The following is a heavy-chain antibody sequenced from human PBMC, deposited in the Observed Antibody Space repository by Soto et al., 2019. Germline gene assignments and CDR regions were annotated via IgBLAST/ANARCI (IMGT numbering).Heavy chain of an antibody. J-gene: IGHJ6*02. CDR2: IIPIFGTA. CDR1: GGTFSSYA. Sequence: SVKVSCKASGGTFSSYAISWVRQAPGQGLGWMGGIIPIFGTANYAQKFQGRVTITADESTSTAYMELSSLRSEDTAVYYCARDFSQQLVLEYYYYGMDVWGQGTTVTVSS. V-gene: IGHV1-69*13. CDR3: ARDFSQQLVLEYYYYGMDV. D-gene: IGHD6-13*01.